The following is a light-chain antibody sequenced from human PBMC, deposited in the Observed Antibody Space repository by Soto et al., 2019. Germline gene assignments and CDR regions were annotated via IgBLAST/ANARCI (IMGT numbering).Light chain of an antibody. J-gene: IGLJ3*02. CDR3: SSWDDSLDGPV. V-gene: IGLV1-44*01. CDR2: SIN. Sequence: QSVLTQPPSASATPGQTVTISCSGRYSNIGSNFVSWYQRLPGTAPKLLIYSINQRPSGVPDRFSGSNSCTSASLTISGLQSEDEADYFCSSWDDSLDGPVFGGGTKLTVL. CDR1: YSNIGSNF.